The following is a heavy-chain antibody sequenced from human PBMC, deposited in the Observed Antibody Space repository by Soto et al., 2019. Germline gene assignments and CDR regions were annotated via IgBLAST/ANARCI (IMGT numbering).Heavy chain of an antibody. J-gene: IGHJ4*02. D-gene: IGHD3-16*01. CDR1: GSRFSTYC. CDR3: AKGGHIDF. Sequence: HHAWCLGIGRVASGSRFSTYCLGWVRQVPGTGLEWVANIKADGSETHYVDSVRGRFTISRDNAKTSLYLQVNSLRAEDTAVYYCAKGGHIDFCGQGTLVTVSS. V-gene: IGHV3-7*03. CDR2: IKADGSET.